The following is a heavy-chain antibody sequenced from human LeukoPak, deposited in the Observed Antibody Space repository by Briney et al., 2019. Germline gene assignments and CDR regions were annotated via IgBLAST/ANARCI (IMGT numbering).Heavy chain of an antibody. J-gene: IGHJ3*02. D-gene: IGHD6-19*01. V-gene: IGHV4-38-2*02. CDR1: GYSISSGYY. CDR2: IYHSGST. Sequence: SETLSLTCTVSGYSISSGYYWGCFRQPPGEGLGWIGSIYHSGSTYYNPSLKSRVTMSVDTSKNEFSLKLSSVTAADTAVYYCARQGVSGGCTTDAFDIWGQGTMVTVSS. CDR3: ARQGVSGGCTTDAFDI.